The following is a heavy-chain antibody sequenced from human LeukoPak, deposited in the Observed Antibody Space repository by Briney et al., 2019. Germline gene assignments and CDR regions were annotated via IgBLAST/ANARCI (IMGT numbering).Heavy chain of an antibody. CDR1: GGSISSGSYY. D-gene: IGHD2-2*01. CDR3: ARAGQGYCTSAGCFLSLDY. CDR2: IYTSGST. V-gene: IGHV4-61*02. J-gene: IGHJ4*02. Sequence: KPSETLSLTCTVSGGSISSGSYYWSWIRQPAGKGLEWIGRIYTSGSTNYNPSLKSRVTISVDTSKNQFSLKLSSVTAADTAVYYCARAGQGYCTSAGCFLSLDYWGQGTLVTVSS.